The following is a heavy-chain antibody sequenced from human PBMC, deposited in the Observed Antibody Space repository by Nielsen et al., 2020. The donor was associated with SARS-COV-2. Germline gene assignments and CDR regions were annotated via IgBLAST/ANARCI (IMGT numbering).Heavy chain of an antibody. CDR2: ISYDGSNK. CDR3: ARLARAFDI. CDR1: GFTFSSYA. V-gene: IGHV3-30-3*01. Sequence: GESLKISCAASGFTFSSYAMHWVRQAPGKGLEWVAVISYDGSNKYYADSVKGRFTISRDNSKNTLYLQMNSLRAEDTAVYYCARLARAFDIWGQGTMVTVSS. J-gene: IGHJ3*02.